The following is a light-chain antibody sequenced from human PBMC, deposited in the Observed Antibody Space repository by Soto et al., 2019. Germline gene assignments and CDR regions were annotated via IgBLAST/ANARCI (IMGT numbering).Light chain of an antibody. CDR2: DVS. V-gene: IGLV2-14*03. CDR1: RSDVGGYNY. J-gene: IGLJ1*01. CDR3: SAYTSSSLYV. Sequence: QSALTQPASVSGSPGQSITISCTGPRSDVGGYNYVSWYQHHPGKAPKLMIYDVSNRPPGVSNRFSGSKSGITASLTISGLQAEDEADYYCSAYTSSSLYVFATGTKVTVL.